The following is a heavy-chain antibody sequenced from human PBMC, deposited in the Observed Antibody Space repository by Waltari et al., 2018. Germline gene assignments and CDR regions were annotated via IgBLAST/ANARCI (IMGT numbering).Heavy chain of an antibody. D-gene: IGHD2-15*01. CDR3: AREKGDCSGGSCWFRGIRYYYYGMDV. V-gene: IGHV1-18*01. CDR1: GYTFTSYG. J-gene: IGHJ6*02. CDR2: ISAYNGNT. Sequence: QVQLVQSGAEVKKPGASVKVSCKASGYTFTSYGISWVRQAPGQGLEWMGWISAYNGNTNYAQKLQGRVTRTTDTSTSTAYMELRSLRSDDTAVYYCAREKGDCSGGSCWFRGIRYYYYGMDVWGQGTTVTVSS.